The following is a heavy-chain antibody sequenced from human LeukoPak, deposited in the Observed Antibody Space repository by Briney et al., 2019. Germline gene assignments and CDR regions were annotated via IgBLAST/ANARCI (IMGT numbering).Heavy chain of an antibody. D-gene: IGHD2-2*01. J-gene: IGHJ6*02. CDR3: AREEIVVVPAATNYYYYGMDV. Sequence: SETLSLTCAVYGGSFSGYYWSWIRQPPGKGLEWIGEINHSGSTNYNPSLKSRVTISVDTSKNQFSLKLSSVTAADTAVYYCAREEIVVVPAATNYYYYGMDVWGQGTTVTVSS. V-gene: IGHV4-34*01. CDR1: GGSFSGYY. CDR2: INHSGST.